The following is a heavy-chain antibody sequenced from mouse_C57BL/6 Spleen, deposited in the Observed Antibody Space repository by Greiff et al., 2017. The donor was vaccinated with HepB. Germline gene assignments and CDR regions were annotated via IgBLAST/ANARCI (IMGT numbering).Heavy chain of an antibody. CDR3: ARGDYGSMDAMDY. Sequence: EVKLVESGGGLVKPGGSLKLSCAASGFTFSDYGMHWVRQAPEKGLEWVAYISSGSSTIYYADTVKGRFTIPRDNAKNTLFLQMTSLRSEDTAMYYCARGDYGSMDAMDYWGQGTSVTVSS. CDR1: GFTFSDYG. J-gene: IGHJ4*01. V-gene: IGHV5-17*01. CDR2: ISSGSSTI. D-gene: IGHD1-1*01.